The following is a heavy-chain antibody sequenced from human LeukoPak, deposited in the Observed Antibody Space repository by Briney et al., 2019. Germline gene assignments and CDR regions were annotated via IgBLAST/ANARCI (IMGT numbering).Heavy chain of an antibody. CDR3: AYTGESSRGMDV. J-gene: IGHJ6*02. CDR1: GYTFTSYA. D-gene: IGHD3-10*01. CDR2: MNPNSGNT. Sequence: ASVKVSCKDSGYTFTSYAMNWVRQAPGQGLEWMGWMNPNSGNTGYAQKFQGRVTMTRNTSISTAYMELSSLRSEDTAVYYCAYTGESSRGMDVWGQGTTVTVSS. V-gene: IGHV1-8*02.